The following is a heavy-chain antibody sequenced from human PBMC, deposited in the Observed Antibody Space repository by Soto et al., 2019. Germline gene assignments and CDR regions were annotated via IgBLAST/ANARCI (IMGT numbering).Heavy chain of an antibody. D-gene: IGHD6-19*01. J-gene: IGHJ4*02. Sequence: SETLSLTCAVSGDSIISIYHWAWIRQSPGRGLEWIASIYHTGTTYYTPSLESRVTISVDTSKNQFSLRLSSVTAADSAVYFCARHSWYSSGWRVFDYWGQGTLVTVSS. CDR2: IYHTGTT. CDR1: GDSIISIYH. CDR3: ARHSWYSSGWRVFDY. V-gene: IGHV4-38-2*01.